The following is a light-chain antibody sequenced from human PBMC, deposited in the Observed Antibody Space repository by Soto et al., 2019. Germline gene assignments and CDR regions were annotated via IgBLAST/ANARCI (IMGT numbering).Light chain of an antibody. Sequence: QSALTQPPSASGSPGQSVTISCTGTGSDIGAYNYVSWYQQHPGKAPKLIIYEVIKRPSGVPDRFSGSKSGNTASLTVSGLQAEDEADYYCTSYAGSNSFVVFGVGTKVTVL. CDR1: GSDIGAYNY. V-gene: IGLV2-8*01. CDR2: EVI. CDR3: TSYAGSNSFVV. J-gene: IGLJ2*01.